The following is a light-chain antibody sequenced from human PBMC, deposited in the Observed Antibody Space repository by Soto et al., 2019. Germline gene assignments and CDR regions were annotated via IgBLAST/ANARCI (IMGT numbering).Light chain of an antibody. Sequence: QSAPTQPPSASGSPGQSVTVSCTGTSSDVGGYNYVSWYQQYPGKAPKLMIYEVYKRPSGVPDRFSGSKSGNTASLTVSGLQPEDEADYYCSAYAGSSTWVFGGGTTLTVL. J-gene: IGLJ2*01. CDR2: EVY. CDR3: SAYAGSSTWV. V-gene: IGLV2-8*01. CDR1: SSDVGGYNY.